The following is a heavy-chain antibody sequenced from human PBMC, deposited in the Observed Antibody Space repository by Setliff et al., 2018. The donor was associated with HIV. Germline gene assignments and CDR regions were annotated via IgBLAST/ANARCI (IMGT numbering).Heavy chain of an antibody. CDR1: GFSLSSGGVG. V-gene: IGHV2-5*02. CDR2: IFSDDEK. D-gene: IGHD4-4*01. J-gene: IGHJ4*02. Sequence: SGPTLVNPTQTLTLTCSFSGFSLSSGGVGVGWFRQSPGKALEWLAHIFSDDEKSYSTSLKTRLTISKDTSKNQVVLTMTNMDPADTATYYCTRTTVPGQGYFDYWGQGTLVTVSS. CDR3: TRTTVPGQGYFDY.